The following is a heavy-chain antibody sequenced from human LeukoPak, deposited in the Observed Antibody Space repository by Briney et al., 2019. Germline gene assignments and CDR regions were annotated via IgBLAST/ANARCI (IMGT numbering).Heavy chain of an antibody. D-gene: IGHD5-24*01. CDR3: ARDEGDGYNYVDY. J-gene: IGHJ4*02. V-gene: IGHV1-2*02. CDR2: INPNSGGT. CDR1: GYTFTGYY. Sequence: ASVKVSCKASGYTFTGYYMHWVRQPPGQGLEWMGWINPNSGGTNYAQKFQGRVTMTSDTSISTAYMELSRLRSDDTAVYYCARDEGDGYNYVDYWGQGTLVTVSS.